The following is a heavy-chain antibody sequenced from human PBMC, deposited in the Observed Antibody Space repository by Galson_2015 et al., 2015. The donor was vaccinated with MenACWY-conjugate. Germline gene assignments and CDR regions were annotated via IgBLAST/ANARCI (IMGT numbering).Heavy chain of an antibody. V-gene: IGHV3-15*01. Sequence: SLRLSCAPSGLTFSNVWMSWVRQAPGKGLEWVARIKCRTDGGTTDYATPVKGRFTILRDDSTNTLYLQMNSLKIEDTAMYFCTRDRDVGGSRWWFDPWGQGTLVPVSS. CDR1: GLTFSNVW. D-gene: IGHD2-15*01. CDR2: IKCRTDGGTT. CDR3: TRDRDVGGSRWWFDP. J-gene: IGHJ5*02.